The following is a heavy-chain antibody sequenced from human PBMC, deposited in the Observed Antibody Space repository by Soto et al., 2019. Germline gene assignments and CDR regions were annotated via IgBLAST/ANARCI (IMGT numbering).Heavy chain of an antibody. J-gene: IGHJ4*02. CDR1: GYTFTSYG. V-gene: IGHV1-18*01. CDR3: ARKGPGPRIVGAIPLDY. Sequence: ASVKVSCKASGYTFTSYGISWVRQAPGQGLEWMGWISAYNGNTNYAQKLQGRVTMTTDTSTSTAYMELRSLRSDDTAVYYCARKGPGPRIVGAIPLDYWGQGTLVTVSS. D-gene: IGHD1-26*01. CDR2: ISAYNGNT.